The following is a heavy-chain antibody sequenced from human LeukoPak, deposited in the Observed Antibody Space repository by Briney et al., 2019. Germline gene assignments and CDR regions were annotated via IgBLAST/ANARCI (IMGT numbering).Heavy chain of an antibody. CDR3: ARGYTYGAY. Sequence: GGSLRLSCAVSGFTFSSYDMNWVRQAPGKGLEWVSYISTSSSTIYYADSVKGRFTVSRDNAKNSLYLQMNSLRVEDTAVYYCARGYTYGAYWGQGTLVTVSS. J-gene: IGHJ4*02. D-gene: IGHD5-18*01. CDR1: GFTFSSYD. V-gene: IGHV3-48*04. CDR2: ISTSSSTI.